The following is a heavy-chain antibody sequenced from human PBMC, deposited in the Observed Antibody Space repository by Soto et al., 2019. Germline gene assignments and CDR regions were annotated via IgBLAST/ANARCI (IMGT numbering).Heavy chain of an antibody. CDR1: GGSFSGYY. J-gene: IGHJ5*02. V-gene: IGHV4-34*01. Sequence: QVQLQQWGAGLLKPSETLSLTCAVYGGSFSGYYWSWIRQPPGKGLEWIGEINHSGSTNYNPSLKSRVTISVDTSKNQFSLKLSSVTAADTAVYYCARGGVAATRVLKPNWFDPWGQGTLVTVSS. CDR2: INHSGST. CDR3: ARGGVAATRVLKPNWFDP. D-gene: IGHD2-15*01.